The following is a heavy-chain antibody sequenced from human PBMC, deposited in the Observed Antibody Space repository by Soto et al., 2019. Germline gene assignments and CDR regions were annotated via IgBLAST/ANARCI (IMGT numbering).Heavy chain of an antibody. CDR3: ARGGQQQLVRRPRRVSVIDY. V-gene: IGHV4-34*01. D-gene: IGHD6-13*01. CDR1: GGSFSGYY. J-gene: IGHJ4*02. Sequence: SETLSLTCAVYGGSFSGYYWSWIRQPPGKGLEWIGEINHSGSTNYNPSLKSRVTISVDTSKNQFSLKLSSVTAADTAVYYCARGGQQQLVRRPRRVSVIDYWGQGTLVTVSS. CDR2: INHSGST.